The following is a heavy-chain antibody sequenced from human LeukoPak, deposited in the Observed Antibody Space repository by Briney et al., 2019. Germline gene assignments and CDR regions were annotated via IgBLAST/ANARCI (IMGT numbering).Heavy chain of an antibody. CDR1: GFTFSSYA. D-gene: IGHD6-13*01. CDR2: ISTSGGTT. J-gene: IGHJ4*02. Sequence: GGSLRPSCAASGFTFSSYAMSWVRQAPGKGLEWVSAISTSGGTTYYADSVKGRFTISRDNSKNTLYLQMNSLRAEDTALYYCAKPPYSSSWAIDYWGQGTLVTVSS. V-gene: IGHV3-23*01. CDR3: AKPPYSSSWAIDY.